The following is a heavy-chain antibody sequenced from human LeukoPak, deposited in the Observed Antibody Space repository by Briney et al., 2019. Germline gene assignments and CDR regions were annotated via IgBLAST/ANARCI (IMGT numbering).Heavy chain of an antibody. J-gene: IGHJ4*02. Sequence: PGGSLRLSCAASGFTFRNAWMSWVRQAPGKGLEWGGRSKSKIDGGTTDYAAPVKGRFTISRDDSKNMLYLQMNSLKTEDTAVYYRRFGEYGSEDWGQGALVTVS. CDR2: SKSKIDGGTT. CDR3: RFGEYGSED. D-gene: IGHD3-10*01. CDR1: GFTFRNAW. V-gene: IGHV3-15*01.